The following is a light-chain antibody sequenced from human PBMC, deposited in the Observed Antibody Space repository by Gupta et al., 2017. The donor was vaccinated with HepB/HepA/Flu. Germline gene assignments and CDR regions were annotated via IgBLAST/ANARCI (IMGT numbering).Light chain of an antibody. CDR2: DVS. J-gene: IGLJ2*01. V-gene: IGLV2-14*03. CDR3: SSYTSSSTIFVV. Sequence: QSALTQPASVSGSPGQSITISCTGTSSDGGGYNYVSWYQQPPGKAPKLMIYDVSNRPSGVSNRFSGSKSGTTAALTISGLQAEDEADYYCSSYTSSSTIFVVFGGGTKLTVL. CDR1: SSDGGGYNY.